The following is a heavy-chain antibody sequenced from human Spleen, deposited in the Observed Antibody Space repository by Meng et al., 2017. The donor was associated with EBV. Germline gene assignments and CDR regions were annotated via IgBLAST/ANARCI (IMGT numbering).Heavy chain of an antibody. CDR1: GYTFINYY. Sequence: QGQLVQLGAEVKKPGASVKVSCKAPGYTFINYYIHWVRQAPGQGLEWMGIIDASGGDARYAQKFQGRVTMTRDTSTSTVYMDLSSLRSEDTAVYYCASESGRGYTPDYWGQGTLVTVSS. CDR3: ASESGRGYTPDY. CDR2: IDASGGDA. D-gene: IGHD3-10*01. V-gene: IGHV1-46*01. J-gene: IGHJ4*02.